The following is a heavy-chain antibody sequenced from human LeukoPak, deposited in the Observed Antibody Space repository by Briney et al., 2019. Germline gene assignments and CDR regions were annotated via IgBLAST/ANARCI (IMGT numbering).Heavy chain of an antibody. CDR1: GFTFSSYA. Sequence: GGSLRLSCAASGFTFSSYAMSWVRQAPGKGLEWVSSISSSSSYIYYADSVKGRFTISRDNAKNSLYLQMNSLRAEDTAVYYCARDRGEYCSSTSCPSPFDYWGQGTLVTVSS. J-gene: IGHJ4*02. D-gene: IGHD2-2*01. CDR2: ISSSSSYI. CDR3: ARDRGEYCSSTSCPSPFDY. V-gene: IGHV3-21*01.